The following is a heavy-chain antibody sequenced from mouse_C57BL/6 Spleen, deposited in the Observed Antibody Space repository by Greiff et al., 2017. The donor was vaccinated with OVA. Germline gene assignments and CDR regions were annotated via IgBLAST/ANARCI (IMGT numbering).Heavy chain of an antibody. J-gene: IGHJ2*01. Sequence: QVQLKESGPGLVQPSQSLSISCTASGFSLTSYGVHWVRQSPGKGLEWLGEIWSGGSTDYNAAFISRLSISKDNSKSQVYLKMDGLQTNNTAIYYCARELQLRRDDYWSQGTTLTVSS. CDR3: ARELQLRRDDY. CDR2: IWSGGST. V-gene: IGHV2-2*02. CDR1: GFSLTSYG. D-gene: IGHD4-1*02.